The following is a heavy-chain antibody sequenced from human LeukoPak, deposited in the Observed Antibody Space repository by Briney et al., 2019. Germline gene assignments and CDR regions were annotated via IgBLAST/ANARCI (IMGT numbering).Heavy chain of an antibody. V-gene: IGHV3-13*01. D-gene: IGHD2-21*02. J-gene: IGHJ4*02. Sequence: PGGSLRLSCAASGFTFSSYDMHWVRQATGKGLEWVSAIGTAGDTYYPGSVKGRFTISRENAKNSLYLQMNSLRAGDTAVYYCARADAYCGGDCYSGGFDYWGQGTLVTVSS. CDR1: GFTFSSYD. CDR2: IGTAGDT. CDR3: ARADAYCGGDCYSGGFDY.